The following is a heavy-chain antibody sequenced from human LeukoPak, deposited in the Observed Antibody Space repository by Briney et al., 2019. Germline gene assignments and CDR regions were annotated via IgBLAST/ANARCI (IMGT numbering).Heavy chain of an antibody. D-gene: IGHD4/OR15-4a*01. J-gene: IGHJ4*02. CDR1: GGSFSTYY. CDR2: IHHSGRT. Sequence: SETLSLTCAVYGGSFSTYYWSWIRQPPGKGLEWIGEIHHSGRTNYNPSLKSRVTISVDTSKSQFSLKLSSVTAADTAVYYCARTIGRLWFDYWGQGTLVTVSS. CDR3: ARTIGRLWFDY. V-gene: IGHV4-34*01.